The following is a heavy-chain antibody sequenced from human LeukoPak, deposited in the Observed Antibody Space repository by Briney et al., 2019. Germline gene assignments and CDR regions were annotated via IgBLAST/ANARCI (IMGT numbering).Heavy chain of an antibody. V-gene: IGHV3-43*02. CDR2: VTANGGGT. CDR3: AKLHVLTTGYYFDY. CDR1: GFTFDDYA. Sequence: GGSLRLSCAASGFTFDDYAMHWVRQAPGKGPEWVSYVTANGGGTYYADSVKGRFVISRDNSKNSLYLQMNILRPEDTALYYCAKLHVLTTGYYFDYWGQGTLVTVSS. D-gene: IGHD4/OR15-4a*01. J-gene: IGHJ4*02.